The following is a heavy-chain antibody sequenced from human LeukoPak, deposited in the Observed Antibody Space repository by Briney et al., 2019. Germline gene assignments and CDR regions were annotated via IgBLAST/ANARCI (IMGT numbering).Heavy chain of an antibody. Sequence: GASVKVSCKASGYTFTDYYMHWVRQAPGQGLEWMGWINPNSGGTNYGQNFQGRVTMTRDTSITTAYMELSRLRSDDTAIYFCARGNDDLHYWGQGTLVTVSS. D-gene: IGHD1-1*01. V-gene: IGHV1-2*02. J-gene: IGHJ4*02. CDR3: ARGNDDLHY. CDR2: INPNSGGT. CDR1: GYTFTDYY.